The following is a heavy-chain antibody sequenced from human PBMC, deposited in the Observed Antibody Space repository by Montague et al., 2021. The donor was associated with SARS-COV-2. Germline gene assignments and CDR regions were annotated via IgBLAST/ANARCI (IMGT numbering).Heavy chain of an antibody. D-gene: IGHD1-14*01. CDR3: TNDLNVVDNL. V-gene: IGHV3-74*03. Sequence: SLRLSCAASGISFNANWMHWVRQAPGKGLVWGSGITGDGRNIEYAVSVKDRFTISRDNAKGTLYLHMDSRRVEDTAMYFCTNDLNVVDNLWGQGILVAVSS. J-gene: IGHJ4*01. CDR2: ITGDGRNI. CDR1: GISFNANW.